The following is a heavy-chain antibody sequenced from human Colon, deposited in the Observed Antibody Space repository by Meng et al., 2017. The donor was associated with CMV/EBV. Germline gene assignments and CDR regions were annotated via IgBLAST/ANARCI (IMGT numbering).Heavy chain of an antibody. J-gene: IGHJ6*02. D-gene: IGHD2/OR15-2a*01. Sequence: ASVKVSCKASGYTFSAYWIHWVRQAPGQGLEWMGGISAYNGNTNYAQKLQGRVTMTTDTSTSTAYMELRSLRSDDTAVYYCARRIYYGMDVWGQGTTVTVSS. CDR3: ARRIYYGMDV. CDR2: ISAYNGNT. CDR1: GYTFSAYW. V-gene: IGHV1-18*04.